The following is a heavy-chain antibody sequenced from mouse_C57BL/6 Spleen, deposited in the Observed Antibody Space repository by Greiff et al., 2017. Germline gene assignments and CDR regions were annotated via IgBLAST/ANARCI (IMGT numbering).Heavy chain of an antibody. J-gene: IGHJ2*01. Sequence: QVQLQQPGAELVRPGTSVKLSCKASGYTFTSYWMHWVKQRPGQGLEWIGVIDPSDSYTNYNQKFKCKATLTVDTSSSTAYMQLSSLTSEDSAVDYCARGDYYGSSHFDYWGQGTTLTVSS. CDR2: IDPSDSYT. V-gene: IGHV1-59*01. CDR3: ARGDYYGSSHFDY. D-gene: IGHD1-1*01. CDR1: GYTFTSYW.